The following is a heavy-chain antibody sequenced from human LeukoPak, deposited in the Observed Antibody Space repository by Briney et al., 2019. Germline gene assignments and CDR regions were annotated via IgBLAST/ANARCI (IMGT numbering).Heavy chain of an antibody. CDR3: ASGTEEDAFDI. CDR2: IYYSGST. V-gene: IGHV4-39*07. D-gene: IGHD1-1*01. Sequence: SETLSLTCTVSGGSISSSSYYWGWIRQPPGKGLEWIGSIYYSGSTYYNPSLKSRVTISVDTSKNQFSLKLSSVTAADTAVYHCASGTEEDAFDIWGQGTMVTVSS. CDR1: GGSISSSSYY. J-gene: IGHJ3*02.